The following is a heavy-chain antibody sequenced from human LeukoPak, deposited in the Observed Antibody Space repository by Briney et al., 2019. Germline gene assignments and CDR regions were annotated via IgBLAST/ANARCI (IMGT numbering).Heavy chain of an antibody. D-gene: IGHD6-6*01. CDR3: ARDQGIAAREGFDY. Sequence: GASVKVSCKASGGTFSSYAISWVRQAPGQGLEWMGGIIPIFGTANYAQKFQGRVTITTDESTSTAYMELSSLRSEDTAVYYCARDQGIAAREGFDYWGQGTLVIVSS. CDR2: IIPIFGTA. CDR1: GGTFSSYA. V-gene: IGHV1-69*05. J-gene: IGHJ4*02.